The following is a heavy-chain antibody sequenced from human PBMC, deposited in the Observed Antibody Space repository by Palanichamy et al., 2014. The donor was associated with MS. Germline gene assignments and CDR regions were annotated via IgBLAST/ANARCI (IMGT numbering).Heavy chain of an antibody. J-gene: IGHJ4*02. CDR2: IYHTGST. CDR1: GYSISSGYY. Sequence: QVQLQESGPGLVKPSETLSLTCGVSGYSISSGYYWGWIRQPPGKGLEWIGSIYHTGSTNYNPSLESRVTISVDTSKNQISLKLNSVLAADTAVYYCARRASYGWVYFDYWGQGTLVTVSS. V-gene: IGHV4-38-2*01. CDR3: ARRASYGWVYFDY. D-gene: IGHD3-16*02.